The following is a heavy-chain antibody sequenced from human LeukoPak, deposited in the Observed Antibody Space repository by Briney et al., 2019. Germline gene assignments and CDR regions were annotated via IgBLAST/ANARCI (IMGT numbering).Heavy chain of an antibody. Sequence: RASVKVSCKASGYTFTSYGISWVRQAPGQGLEWMGWISAYNGNTNYAQKFQGRVTMTTDTSTSTAYMELKSLRSDDTAVYYCARDLPDLTYYYDSSGLDYWGQGTLVTVSS. J-gene: IGHJ4*02. D-gene: IGHD3-22*01. CDR3: ARDLPDLTYYYDSSGLDY. CDR2: ISAYNGNT. CDR1: GYTFTSYG. V-gene: IGHV1-18*01.